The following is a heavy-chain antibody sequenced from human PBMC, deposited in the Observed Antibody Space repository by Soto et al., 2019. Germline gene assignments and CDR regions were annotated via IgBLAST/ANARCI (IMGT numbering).Heavy chain of an antibody. CDR2: IIPIFGTA. Sequence: SVKVSCKASGRAFSSYAISWVRQAPGQGLEWMGGIIPIFGTANYAQKFQGRVTITADESTSTAYMELSSLRSEDTAVYYCARDVISSPNWFDPWGQGTMVTVSS. V-gene: IGHV1-69*13. J-gene: IGHJ5*02. CDR1: GRAFSSYA. CDR3: ARDVISSPNWFDP.